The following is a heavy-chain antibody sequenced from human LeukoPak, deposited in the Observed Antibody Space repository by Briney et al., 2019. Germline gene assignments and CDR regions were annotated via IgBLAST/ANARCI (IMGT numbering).Heavy chain of an antibody. V-gene: IGHV3-23*01. J-gene: IGHJ3*02. CDR3: AKDTYYDFWSGYYNPGAFDI. Sequence: GGSLRLSCAASGSIPFNSYSMSWVRQAPGKGLEWVSAITSSGETTYYADSVKGRFTISRDNSKNMVYLQMNSLRAEDAATYYCAKDTYYDFWSGYYNPGAFDIWGQGTMVTVSS. D-gene: IGHD3-3*01. CDR1: GSIPFNSYS. CDR2: ITSSGETT.